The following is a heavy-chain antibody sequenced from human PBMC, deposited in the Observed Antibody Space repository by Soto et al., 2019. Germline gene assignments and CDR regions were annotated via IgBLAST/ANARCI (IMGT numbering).Heavy chain of an antibody. CDR3: ARDAGEITTGTESHYMDV. V-gene: IGHV1-2*04. CDR2: INPNSGGT. D-gene: IGHD1-1*01. Sequence: ASVKVSCKASGYTFTGYYMHWVRQAPGQGLEWMGWINPNSGGTNYAQKFQGWVTMTRDTSISTAYMELSRLRSDDTAVYYCARDAGEITTGTESHYMDVWGKGTTVTVSS. CDR1: GYTFTGYY. J-gene: IGHJ6*03.